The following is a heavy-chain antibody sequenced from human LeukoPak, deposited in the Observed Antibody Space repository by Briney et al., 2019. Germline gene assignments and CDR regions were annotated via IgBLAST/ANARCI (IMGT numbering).Heavy chain of an antibody. J-gene: IGHJ4*02. CDR3: ARANFLYCSSTSCLFDY. Sequence: GASVTVSFTASGYTFTDYYMHLVRLAPGQGLEWMGWINPNSGGTNYVQKVQGWVRMTRDTSINTAYMELSRLTSDDTAVYYCARANFLYCSSTSCLFDYWGQGTLVTVSS. CDR1: GYTFTDYY. V-gene: IGHV1-2*04. D-gene: IGHD2-2*01. CDR2: INPNSGGT.